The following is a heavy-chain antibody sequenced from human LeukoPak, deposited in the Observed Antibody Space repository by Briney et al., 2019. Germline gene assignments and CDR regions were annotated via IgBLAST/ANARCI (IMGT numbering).Heavy chain of an antibody. CDR2: INHSGST. V-gene: IGHV4-34*01. Sequence: SETLSLTCAVYGGSFSGYYWSWIRQPPGKGLEWIGEINHSGSTNYNPSLKSRVTISKDTSKNQFSLKLTSVTAADTAVYYCARLVPPGWFDPWGQGTLVTVSS. CDR3: ARLVPPGWFDP. CDR1: GGSFSGYY. J-gene: IGHJ5*02.